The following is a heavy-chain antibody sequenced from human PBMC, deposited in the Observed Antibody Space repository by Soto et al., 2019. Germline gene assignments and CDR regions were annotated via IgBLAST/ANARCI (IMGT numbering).Heavy chain of an antibody. CDR2: INPNSGGT. V-gene: IGHV1-2*02. Sequence: AASVKVSCKASGYTFTGYYMHWVRQAPGQGLEWMGWINPNSGGTNYAQKFQGRVTMTRDTSISTAYMELSRLRSDDTAVYYCARQPRLLWFGDVYYYYGMDVWGQGTTVTVSS. D-gene: IGHD3-10*01. CDR3: ARQPRLLWFGDVYYYYGMDV. J-gene: IGHJ6*02. CDR1: GYTFTGYY.